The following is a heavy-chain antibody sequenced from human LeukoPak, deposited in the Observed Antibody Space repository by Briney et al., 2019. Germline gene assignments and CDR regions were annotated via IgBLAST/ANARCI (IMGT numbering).Heavy chain of an antibody. Sequence: GGSLRLSCAASGFTFSSYGMHWVRQAPGKGLEWVTFIRYDGNVKYYADSVKGRFTSSRDNSKSTLYLQMNSLRGEDSAVYYCVKENGGPNDYRGQGTLVTVSS. J-gene: IGHJ4*02. V-gene: IGHV3-30*02. CDR3: VKENGGPNDY. D-gene: IGHD2-15*01. CDR1: GFTFSSYG. CDR2: IRYDGNVK.